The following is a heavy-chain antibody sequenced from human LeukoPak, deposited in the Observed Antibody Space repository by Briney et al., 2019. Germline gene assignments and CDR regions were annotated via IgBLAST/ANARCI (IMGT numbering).Heavy chain of an antibody. J-gene: IGHJ5*02. Sequence: PGGSLRLSCAASEFTFSNYAMNWVRQAPGKVLEWVSGISGGGGSTYYADSVKGRFTISRDNSKNTLYLQMDSLRAEDTALYYCAKGSGINHYHWIDPWGQGTLVTVSS. V-gene: IGHV3-23*01. CDR1: EFTFSNYA. D-gene: IGHD1-14*01. CDR3: AKGSGINHYHWIDP. CDR2: ISGGGGST.